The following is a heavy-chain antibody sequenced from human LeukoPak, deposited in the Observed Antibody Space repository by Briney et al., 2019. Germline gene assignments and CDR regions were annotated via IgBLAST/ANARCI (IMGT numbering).Heavy chain of an antibody. CDR3: AGGRTDIVVVPATLRNYYFDY. CDR1: GYTFTSYG. CDR2: IIAYNGDT. V-gene: IGHV1-18*01. J-gene: IGHJ4*02. Sequence: ASVKVSCKASGYTFTSYGISWVRQAPGQGLEWMGRIIAYNGDTNYAQKLQGRVTMTIDVSTSTAYMELSSLRSEDTAVYYCAGGRTDIVVVPATLRNYYFDYWGQGTLVTVSS. D-gene: IGHD2-2*01.